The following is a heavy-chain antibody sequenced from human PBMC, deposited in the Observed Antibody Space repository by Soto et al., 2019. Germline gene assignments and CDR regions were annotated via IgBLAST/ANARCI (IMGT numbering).Heavy chain of an antibody. J-gene: IGHJ6*02. CDR1: GGTFSSYA. D-gene: IGHD5-12*01. V-gene: IGHV1-69*13. Sequence: ASVKVSCKASGGTFSSYAISWVRQAPGQGLEWMGGIIPIFGTANYAQKFQGRVTITADESTSTAYMELSSLRSEDTAVYYCARDSPVPTLILPMLGEDIVATNTGHGMDVWGQGTTVTVSS. CDR2: IIPIFGTA. CDR3: ARDSPVPTLILPMLGEDIVATNTGHGMDV.